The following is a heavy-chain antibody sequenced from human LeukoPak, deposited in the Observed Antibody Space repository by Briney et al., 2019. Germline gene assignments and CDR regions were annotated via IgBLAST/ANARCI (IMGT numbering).Heavy chain of an antibody. V-gene: IGHV4-61*01. CDR1: GGSVSSGSYY. J-gene: IGHJ3*02. Sequence: PSETLSLTCTVSGGSVSSGSYYWSWIRQPPGKGLEWIGYIYYSGSTNYNPSLKSRVTISVDTSKNQFSLKLSSVTAADTAVYYCAVVVTPIGAFDIWGQGTMVTVSS. CDR3: AVVVTPIGAFDI. CDR2: IYYSGST. D-gene: IGHD2-21*02.